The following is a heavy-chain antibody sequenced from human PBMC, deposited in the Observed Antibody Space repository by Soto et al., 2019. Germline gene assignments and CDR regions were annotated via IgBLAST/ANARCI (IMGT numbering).Heavy chain of an antibody. CDR1: GVTFSRYA. Sequence: GGFLILCSASSGVTFSRYAMSLVRQAPGKGLEWVSAISGSGGSTYYADSVKGRFTISRDNSKNTLYLQMNSLRAEDTAVYYRAKRLGDDYNSDYWGQGTLVTVSS. J-gene: IGHJ4*02. CDR3: AKRLGDDYNSDY. CDR2: ISGSGGST. D-gene: IGHD4-4*01. V-gene: IGHV3-23*01.